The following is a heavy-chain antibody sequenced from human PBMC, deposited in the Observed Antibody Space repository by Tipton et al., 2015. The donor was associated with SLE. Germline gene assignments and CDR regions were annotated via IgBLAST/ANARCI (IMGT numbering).Heavy chain of an antibody. CDR3: ARDVPGAPRAFDI. CDR1: GGSISSYS. J-gene: IGHJ3*02. Sequence: TLSLTCTVSGGSISSYSWSWIRQPPGKGLEWIGYIHYSGSTYYNPSLKSRVTISVDTSKNQFSLKLSSVTAADTAVYYCARDVPGAPRAFDIWGQGTMVTVSS. D-gene: IGHD3-10*01. CDR2: IHYSGST. V-gene: IGHV4-4*08.